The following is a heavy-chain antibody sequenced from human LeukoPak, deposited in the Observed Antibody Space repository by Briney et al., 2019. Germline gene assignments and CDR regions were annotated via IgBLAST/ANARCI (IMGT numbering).Heavy chain of an antibody. J-gene: IGHJ4*02. Sequence: ASVKVSCKASGYTFTSYYIHWVRQAPGQGLEWMAIINPSGGSTNYAQKFQGRVTMTRDTSTSTVYMELSSLRSEDSAVYYCARWTTTYLDYWGQGTLVTVSS. V-gene: IGHV1-46*01. D-gene: IGHD4-11*01. CDR2: INPSGGST. CDR3: ARWTTTYLDY. CDR1: GYTFTSYY.